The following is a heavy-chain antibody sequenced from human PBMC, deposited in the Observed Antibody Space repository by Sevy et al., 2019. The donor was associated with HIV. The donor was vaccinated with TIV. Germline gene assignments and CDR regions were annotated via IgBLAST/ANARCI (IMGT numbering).Heavy chain of an antibody. CDR1: GGSISGSTNY. V-gene: IGHV4-39*01. J-gene: IGHJ2*01. Sequence: SETLSLTCTVSGGSISGSTNYWGWIRQSPGKGLEWIGSLYYGGSTYLNPSLKSRVTTSVDTSKNQFSLKLNSVTAADASVYYCVRHLTNYLYWYFDLWGRGALVTVSS. D-gene: IGHD2-8*01. CDR2: LYYGGST. CDR3: VRHLTNYLYWYFDL.